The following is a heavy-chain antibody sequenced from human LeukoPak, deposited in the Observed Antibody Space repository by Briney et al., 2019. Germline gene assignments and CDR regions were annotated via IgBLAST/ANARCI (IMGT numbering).Heavy chain of an antibody. CDR3: ARAGYSGYDFARLGSYYFDY. Sequence: ASVKVSCKASGYTFTGYYMHWVRQAPGQGLEWMGWINPNSGGTNYAQKFQGRVTMTRDTSISTAYMELSRLRSDDTAVYYCARAGYSGYDFARLGSYYFDYWGQGTLVTVSP. V-gene: IGHV1-2*02. CDR1: GYTFTGYY. J-gene: IGHJ4*02. CDR2: INPNSGGT. D-gene: IGHD5-12*01.